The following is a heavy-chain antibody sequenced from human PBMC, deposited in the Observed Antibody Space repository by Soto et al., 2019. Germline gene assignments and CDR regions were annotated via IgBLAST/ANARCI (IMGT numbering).Heavy chain of an antibody. CDR2: IKSKTDGGTT. J-gene: IGHJ4*02. V-gene: IGHV3-15*07. Sequence: EVQLVESGGGLVKPGGSLRLSCAASGFTFSNAWMNWVRQAPGKGLEWVGRIKSKTDGGTTDYAAPVKGRFTISRDDSKSTLYLQINSLKTEDTAVYYCTTQISTVTYYFDYWGQGSLVTVSS. CDR3: TTQISTVTYYFDY. CDR1: GFTFSNAW. D-gene: IGHD4-17*01.